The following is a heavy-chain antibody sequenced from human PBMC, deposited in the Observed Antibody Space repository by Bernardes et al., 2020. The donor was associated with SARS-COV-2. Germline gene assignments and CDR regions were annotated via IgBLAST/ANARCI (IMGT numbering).Heavy chain of an antibody. CDR3: ARAVWGIWHFDL. D-gene: IGHD3-16*01. CDR1: GGSLSGFY. Sequence: DTRSPNCAVYGGSLSGFYWNWIRQPPGKGLEWIGEINYSGSTNSNPSLKSRVTISVDTSKNQFSLKLSSVTAADTAVYYCARAVWGIWHFDLWGRDTLVTVSS. CDR2: INYSGST. V-gene: IGHV4-34*01. J-gene: IGHJ2*01.